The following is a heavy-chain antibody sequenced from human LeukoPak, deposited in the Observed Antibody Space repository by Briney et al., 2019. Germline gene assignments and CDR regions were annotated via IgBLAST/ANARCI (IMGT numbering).Heavy chain of an antibody. CDR1: GYTFTSYG. CDR3: VRAAISKDGSGYFY. V-gene: IGHV1-18*01. D-gene: IGHD3-22*01. CDR2: ISTYNGNT. J-gene: IGHJ4*02. Sequence: GASVKVSCKASGYTFTSYGISWVRQAPGQGLEWMGWISTYNGNTNYAQKLQGRVTMTTDTSTGTAYMELRSLRSDDTAVYYCVRAAISKDGSGYFYWGQGTLVTVSS.